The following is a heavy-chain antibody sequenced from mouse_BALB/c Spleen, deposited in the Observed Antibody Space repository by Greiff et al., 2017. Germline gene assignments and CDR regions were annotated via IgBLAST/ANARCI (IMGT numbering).Heavy chain of an antibody. Sequence: EVQLQQSGPELVKPGASVKIPCKASGYTFTDYNMDWVKQSHGKSLEWIGDINPNNGGTIYNQKFKGKATLTVDKSSSTAYMELRSLTSEDTAVYYCARRAANFDVWGAGTTVTVSS. CDR1: GYTFTDYN. CDR2: INPNNGGT. J-gene: IGHJ1*01. D-gene: IGHD3-3*01. CDR3: ARRAANFDV. V-gene: IGHV1-18*01.